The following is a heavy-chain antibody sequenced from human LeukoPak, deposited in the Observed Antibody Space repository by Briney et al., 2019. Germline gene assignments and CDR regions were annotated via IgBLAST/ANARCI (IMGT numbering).Heavy chain of an antibody. CDR3: ARHKGGYGDLRYYLDY. D-gene: IGHD4-17*01. CDR1: GYSFTSYW. J-gene: IGHJ4*02. CDR2: IYPGDSDT. Sequence: GESLKISCKGSGYSFTSYWIGWVRQMPGKGLEWMGIIYPGDSDTRYSPSFQGQVTISADKSISTAYLQWSSLKASDTAMYYCARHKGGYGDLRYYLDYWGQGTLVTVSS. V-gene: IGHV5-51*01.